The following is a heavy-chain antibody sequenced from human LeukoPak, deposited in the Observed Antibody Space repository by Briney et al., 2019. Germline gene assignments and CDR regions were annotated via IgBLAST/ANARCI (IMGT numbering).Heavy chain of an antibody. Sequence: GGSLRLSCAASGFTFNSYAMSWVRQAPGKGLEWVSGISGSGGNTYYADSVKGRFTISRDNSRNTLYLQMNSLTAEDTAVYYCAKSRGYSNTSPFDYWGQGSLVAVSS. D-gene: IGHD6-13*01. CDR1: GFTFNSYA. V-gene: IGHV3-23*01. J-gene: IGHJ4*02. CDR3: AKSRGYSNTSPFDY. CDR2: ISGSGGNT.